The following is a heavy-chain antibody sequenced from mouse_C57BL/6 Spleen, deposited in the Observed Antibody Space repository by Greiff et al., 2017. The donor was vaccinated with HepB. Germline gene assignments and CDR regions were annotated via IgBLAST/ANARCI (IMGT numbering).Heavy chain of an antibody. J-gene: IGHJ2*01. V-gene: IGHV5-16*01. D-gene: IGHD1-1*01. CDR2: INYDGSST. Sequence: EVQRVESEGGLVQPGSSMKLSCTASGFTFSDYYMAWVRQVPEKGLEWVANINYDGSSTYYLDSLKSRFIISRDNAKNILYLQMSSLKSEDTATYYCARALYGSRFDYWGQGTTLTVSS. CDR3: ARALYGSRFDY. CDR1: GFTFSDYY.